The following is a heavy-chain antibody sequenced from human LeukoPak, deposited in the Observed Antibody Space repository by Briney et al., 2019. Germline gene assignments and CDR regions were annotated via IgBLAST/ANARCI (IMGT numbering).Heavy chain of an antibody. CDR2: IGIAGDT. J-gene: IGHJ4*02. CDR3: AREGGGSYLLDY. Sequence: PGRSLSLARALSGFSLSSFDTHSGSPPTGGGGECGLAIGIAGDTYYSHSLKGRFTISRENAKNSLYLHMNSLRAEDTAVYYCAREGGGSYLLDYWGQGTLVTVSS. V-gene: IGHV3-13*01. D-gene: IGHD1-26*01. CDR1: GFSLSSFD.